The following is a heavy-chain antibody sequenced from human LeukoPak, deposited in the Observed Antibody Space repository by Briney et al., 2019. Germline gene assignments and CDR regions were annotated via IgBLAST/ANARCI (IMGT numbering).Heavy chain of an antibody. Sequence: PGGSLRLSCAASGFTFSHYAMHWVRQAPGKGLEYVSAISSNGGSTYYANSVKGGFTISRDNSKNTLYLQMGSLRAEDMGVYYCARDSITVSVGAFDIWGQGTMVIVSS. D-gene: IGHD2-2*01. V-gene: IGHV3-64*01. J-gene: IGHJ3*02. CDR3: ARDSITVSVGAFDI. CDR2: ISSNGGST. CDR1: GFTFSHYA.